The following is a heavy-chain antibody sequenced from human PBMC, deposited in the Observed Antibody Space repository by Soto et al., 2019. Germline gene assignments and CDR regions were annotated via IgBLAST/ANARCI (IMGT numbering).Heavy chain of an antibody. CDR1: GFTFSNYA. V-gene: IGHV3-23*01. CDR2: ISGSGVSI. CDR3: AKDGCSTTSCYTWYYYGMDV. Sequence: EVQLLESGGGLVQPGGSLRLSCAVSGFTFSNYAMSWVRQAPGKGLEWVSGISGSGVSIYYADSVKGRFTISRDNSKNTVDLEMKSLRDEDTAVYYCAKDGCSTTSCYTWYYYGMDVWGQGTTVTVSS. J-gene: IGHJ6*02. D-gene: IGHD2-2*02.